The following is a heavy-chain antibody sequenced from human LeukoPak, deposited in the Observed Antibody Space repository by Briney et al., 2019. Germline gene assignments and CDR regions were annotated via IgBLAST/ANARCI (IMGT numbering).Heavy chain of an antibody. CDR2: ISSSSSYI. CDR1: GFTFSNAW. V-gene: IGHV3-21*01. CDR3: ASGVLWFGELVYYYGMDV. Sequence: GGSLRLSCAASGFTFSNAWMSWVRQAPGKGLEWVSSISSSSSYIYYADSVKGRFTISRDNAKNSLYLQMNSLRAEDTAVYYCASGVLWFGELVYYYGMDVWGQGTTVTVSS. D-gene: IGHD3-10*01. J-gene: IGHJ6*02.